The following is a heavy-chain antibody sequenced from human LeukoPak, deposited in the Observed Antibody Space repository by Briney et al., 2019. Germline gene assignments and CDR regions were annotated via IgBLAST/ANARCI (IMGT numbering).Heavy chain of an antibody. CDR1: GGSISSYY. V-gene: IGHV4-59*01. Sequence: SETLSLTCTVSGGSISSYYWSWIRQPPGKGLEWIGYIYYSGSTNYNPSLKSRVTISVDTSKNQFSLKLSSVTAADTAVYYCARDSRIAVAGYYYYYGTDVWGQGTTVTVSS. CDR2: IYYSGST. CDR3: ARDSRIAVAGYYYYYGTDV. J-gene: IGHJ6*02. D-gene: IGHD6-19*01.